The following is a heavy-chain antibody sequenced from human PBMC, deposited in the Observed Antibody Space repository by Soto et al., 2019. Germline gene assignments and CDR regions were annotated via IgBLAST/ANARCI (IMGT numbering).Heavy chain of an antibody. CDR3: ARGSGYCSGGTCYLYFDY. D-gene: IGHD2-15*01. J-gene: IGHJ4*02. CDR1: GFTFSSYT. V-gene: IGHV3-21*01. Sequence: PGGSLRLSCAASGFTFSSYTMNWVRLAPGKGLEWVSSISGSGTYMYYADSVKGRFAISRDNAKDSLSLQMSTLSAGDTAVYYCARGSGYCSGGTCYLYFDYWGPGTLVTVSS. CDR2: ISGSGTYM.